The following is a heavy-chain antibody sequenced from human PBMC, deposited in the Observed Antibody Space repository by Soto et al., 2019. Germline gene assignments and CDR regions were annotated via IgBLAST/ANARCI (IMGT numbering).Heavy chain of an antibody. D-gene: IGHD3-10*01. Sequence: SGPTLVNPTQTLRLTFTLSFFSLDGSGVRVGCIRQSPGKALEWLSLIYWDDCKRYSPSLKNRLTVTKDNLKNQVVLTMTNMEPADTGNYYCANGEYSGDGWRLFEYWGQGTLVTVYS. CDR3: ANGEYSGDGWRLFEY. CDR2: IYWDDCK. CDR1: FFSLDGSGVR. V-gene: IGHV2-5*02. J-gene: IGHJ4*02.